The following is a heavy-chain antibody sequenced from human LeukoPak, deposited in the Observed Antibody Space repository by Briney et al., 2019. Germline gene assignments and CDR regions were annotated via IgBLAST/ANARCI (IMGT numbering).Heavy chain of an antibody. V-gene: IGHV4-39*01. CDR1: GGAISSSSYD. D-gene: IGHD4-11*01. Sequence: PSETLSLTCTVSGGAISSSSYDWGWIRQPPGKGLEWIVSIYYSGSTYYNSSLKSRVTISVDTSKKQFSLNLTSATAADTTVYYCARHVDATVRFDPWGQGTLVTVSS. CDR3: ARHVDATVRFDP. CDR2: IYYSGST. J-gene: IGHJ5*02.